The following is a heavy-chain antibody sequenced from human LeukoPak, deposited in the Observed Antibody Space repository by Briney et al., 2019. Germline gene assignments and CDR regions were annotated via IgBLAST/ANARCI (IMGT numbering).Heavy chain of an antibody. CDR2: ISYDGSNK. D-gene: IGHD4-23*01. CDR3: ARGISGGNSRGKYYFDY. J-gene: IGHJ4*02. CDR1: GFSFSSHA. Sequence: GGSLRLSCAGSGFSFSSHAMHWVRQAPGKGLEWVAVISYDGSNKYYADSVKGRFTISRDNSKNTLYLQMSSLRAEDTAVYYCARGISGGNSRGKYYFDYWGQGTLVTVSS. V-gene: IGHV3-30-3*01.